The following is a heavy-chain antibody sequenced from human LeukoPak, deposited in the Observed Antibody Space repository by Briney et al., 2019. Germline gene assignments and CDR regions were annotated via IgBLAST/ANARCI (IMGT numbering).Heavy chain of an antibody. V-gene: IGHV1-2*02. CDR2: INPNSGGT. D-gene: IGHD6-13*01. CDR3: ARDSSSWYGFYYYYGMDV. J-gene: IGHJ6*02. Sequence: ASVKVSCKASGYTFTGYYMHWVRQAPGQGLEWMGWINPNSGGTNYAQKFQGRVTMTRDTSISTAYRELSRLRSDDTAVYYCARDSSSWYGFYYYYGMDVWGQGTTVTVSS. CDR1: GYTFTGYY.